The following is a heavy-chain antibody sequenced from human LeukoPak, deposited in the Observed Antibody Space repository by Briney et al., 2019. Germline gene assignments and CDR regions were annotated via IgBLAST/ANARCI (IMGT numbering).Heavy chain of an antibody. CDR1: GYSISSGYY. V-gene: IGHV4-38-2*02. D-gene: IGHD3-22*01. CDR2: IYHSGST. Sequence: SETLSLTCTVSGYSISSGYYWGWIRQPPGKGLEWIGSIYHSGSTYYNPSLKSRVTISVDTSKNQFSLKLSSVTAADTAVYYCARAIPFTYYYDSSGSFDYWGQGTLVTVSS. J-gene: IGHJ4*02. CDR3: ARAIPFTYYYDSSGSFDY.